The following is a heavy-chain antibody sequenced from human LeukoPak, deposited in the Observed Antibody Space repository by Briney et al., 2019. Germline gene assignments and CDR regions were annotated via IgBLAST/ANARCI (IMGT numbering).Heavy chain of an antibody. CDR3: VKGSINRFDF. CDR2: ISANVDTT. D-gene: IGHD2-21*01. V-gene: IGHV3-23*01. J-gene: IGHJ4*02. Sequence: GGSLRLSCAASGFTVSSSYMSWVRQAPGKGLGWVSAISANVDTTFYADSVKGRFAISRDNSKNTLYLQINSLRAEDTAVYYCVKGSINRFDFWGQGTLVTVSS. CDR1: GFTVSSSY.